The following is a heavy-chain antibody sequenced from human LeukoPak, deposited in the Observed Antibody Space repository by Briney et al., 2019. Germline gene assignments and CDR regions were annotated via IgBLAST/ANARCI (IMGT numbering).Heavy chain of an antibody. D-gene: IGHD3-10*01. V-gene: IGHV1-8*01. Sequence: ASVKVSCKASGYTFTSYDINWVRQATGQGLEGMGWMNPNSGNTGYAQKFQGRVTMTRNTSISTAYMELSSLRSEDTAVYYCARDKQSGENWFDPWGQGTLVTVSS. J-gene: IGHJ5*02. CDR3: ARDKQSGENWFDP. CDR1: GYTFTSYD. CDR2: MNPNSGNT.